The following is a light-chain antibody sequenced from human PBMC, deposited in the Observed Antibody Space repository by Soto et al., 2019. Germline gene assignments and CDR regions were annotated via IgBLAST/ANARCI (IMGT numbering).Light chain of an antibody. CDR1: QSISSW. CDR2: KAS. Sequence: DIQMTQSPSTLSASVGDRVTITCRASQSISSWLAWYQQKPGKAPKLLIYKASSLEGGIPSRFSGSGSETEFTLTISSLQPEDFATYYCQQYYSYQYTFGQGTKLEIK. CDR3: QQYYSYQYT. J-gene: IGKJ2*01. V-gene: IGKV1-5*03.